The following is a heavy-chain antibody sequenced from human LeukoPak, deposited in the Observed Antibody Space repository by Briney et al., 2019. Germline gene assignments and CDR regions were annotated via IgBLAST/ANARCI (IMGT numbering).Heavy chain of an antibody. J-gene: IGHJ4*02. CDR2: IYYSGST. Sequence: SETLSLTCTVAGGSISSYYWSWIRQPPGKGLEWIGYIYYSGSTNYNPSLKSRVTISVDTSKNQFSPKLSSVTAADTAVYYCARSITGTTPDYWGQGTLVTVSS. V-gene: IGHV4-59*08. CDR3: ARSITGTTPDY. CDR1: GGSISSYY. D-gene: IGHD1-7*01.